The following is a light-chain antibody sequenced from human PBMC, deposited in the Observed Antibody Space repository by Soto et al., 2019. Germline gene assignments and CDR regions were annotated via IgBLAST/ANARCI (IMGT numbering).Light chain of an antibody. CDR2: EVS. CDR3: SSYARNRDIL. Sequence: QSALTQPPSASGSPGQSVAISCTGTSSDVGGYGYVSWYQQHPGKAPKLMIYEVSKRPSGVPDRFSGSKSGNTASLTVSGLQAEDEADYYCSSYARNRDILFGGETKLTVL. J-gene: IGLJ2*01. CDR1: SSDVGGYGY. V-gene: IGLV2-8*01.